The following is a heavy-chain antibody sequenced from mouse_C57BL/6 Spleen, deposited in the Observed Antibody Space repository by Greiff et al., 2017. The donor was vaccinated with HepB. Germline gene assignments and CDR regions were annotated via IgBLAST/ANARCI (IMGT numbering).Heavy chain of an antibody. J-gene: IGHJ4*01. Sequence: EVQRVESGGGLVKPGGSLKLSCAASGFTFSSYTMSWVRQTPEKRLEWVATISGGGGNTYYPDSVKGRFTISRDNAKNTLYLQMSSLRSEDTALYYCARRGGYDYYAMDYWGQGTSVTVSS. CDR3: ARRGGYDYYAMDY. CDR1: GFTFSSYT. V-gene: IGHV5-9*01. D-gene: IGHD2-2*01. CDR2: ISGGGGNT.